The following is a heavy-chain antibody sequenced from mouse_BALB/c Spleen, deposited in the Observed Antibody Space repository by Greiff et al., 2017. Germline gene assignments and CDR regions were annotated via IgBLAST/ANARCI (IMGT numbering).Heavy chain of an antibody. Sequence: EVKVVESGGGLVKPGGSLKLSCAASGFAFSSYDMSWVRQTPEKRLEWVAYISSGGGSTYYPDTVKGRFTISRDNAKNTLYLQMSSLKSEDTAMYYCARTWGTAHWYFDVWGAGTTVTVSS. V-gene: IGHV5-12-1*01. J-gene: IGHJ1*01. CDR2: ISSGGGST. D-gene: IGHD1-2*01. CDR1: GFAFSSYD. CDR3: ARTWGTAHWYFDV.